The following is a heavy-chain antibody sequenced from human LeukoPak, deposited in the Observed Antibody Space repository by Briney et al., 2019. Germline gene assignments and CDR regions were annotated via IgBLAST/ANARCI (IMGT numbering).Heavy chain of an antibody. J-gene: IGHJ4*02. CDR3: ARHNSGSYYPVAY. CDR1: GGSISSSSYY. Sequence: PSETLSPTCTVSGGSISSSSYYWGWIRQPPGKGLEWNASLDYSVSTYFNLSLESRVTIPGGTSKSQFSLELSSVTGADTGVYYCARHNSGSYYPVAYWGQGTLVTVSS. CDR2: LDYSVST. D-gene: IGHD1-26*01. V-gene: IGHV4-39*01.